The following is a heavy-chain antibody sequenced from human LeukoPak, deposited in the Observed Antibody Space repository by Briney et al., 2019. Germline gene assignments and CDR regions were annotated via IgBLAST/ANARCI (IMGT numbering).Heavy chain of an antibody. V-gene: IGHV4-59*01. CDR1: GGSISSYY. J-gene: IGHJ4*02. D-gene: IGHD6-6*01. CDR2: IYCSGST. Sequence: SETLSLTCTVSGGSISSYYWSWIRQPPGKGLEWIGYIYCSGSTNYNPSLKSRVTISVDTSKNQFSLKLSSVTAADTAVYYCAREGYSSSLDYWGQGTLVTVSS. CDR3: AREGYSSSLDY.